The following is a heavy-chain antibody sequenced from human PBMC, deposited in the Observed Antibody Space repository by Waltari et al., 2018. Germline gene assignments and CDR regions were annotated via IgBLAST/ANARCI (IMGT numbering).Heavy chain of an antibody. CDR2: IYWNDDK. CDR3: ARFYFYLSGYDWSTDY. D-gene: IGHD5-12*01. V-gene: IGHV2-5*01. J-gene: IGHJ4*02. CDR1: GFSLSSSGVG. Sequence: QITLKESGPTLVKPTQTLTLTCTFSGFSLSSSGVGVGWIRQPPGKALEWLALIYWNDDKRYSPSLKSRLTITTDTSKNQVVLTMTSMDPVDTAAYYCARFYFYLSGYDWSTDYWGQGTLVTVSS.